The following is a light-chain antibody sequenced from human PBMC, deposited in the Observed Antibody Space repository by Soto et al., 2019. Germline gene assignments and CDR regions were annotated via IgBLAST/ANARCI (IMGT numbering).Light chain of an antibody. J-gene: IGKJ2*02. Sequence: EIVLTQSPGTLSLSPGERATLSCRASQSVSSSYLAWYQQKPGQAPRLLIYGASSRATGIPDRFSGSGSGTDVSLTISRLEAEDFAVYYCQQYGSSPRTFGQGTELEIK. CDR2: GAS. CDR1: QSVSSSY. CDR3: QQYGSSPRT. V-gene: IGKV3-20*01.